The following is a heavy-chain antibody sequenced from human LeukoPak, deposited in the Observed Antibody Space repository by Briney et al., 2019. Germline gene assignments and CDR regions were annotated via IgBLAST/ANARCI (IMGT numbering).Heavy chain of an antibody. CDR2: INNDGTDA. CDR3: ARGAPRAQSSGYSEYFQH. CDR1: GFRFTSYW. D-gene: IGHD3-22*01. Sequence: PGGSLRLSCVASGFRFTSYWMPWIRQAPGKGLVWVSQINNDGTDAMYADSVKGRFTVSRDNARNTLYLQMNSLRAEDTAVYYCARGAPRAQSSGYSEYFQHWGQGTLVTVSS. V-gene: IGHV3-74*03. J-gene: IGHJ1*01.